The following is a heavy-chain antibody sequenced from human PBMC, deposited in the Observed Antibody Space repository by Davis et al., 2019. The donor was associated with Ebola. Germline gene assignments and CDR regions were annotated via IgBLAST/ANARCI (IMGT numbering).Heavy chain of an antibody. CDR1: GGSISSSNW. Sequence: GSLRLSCAVSGGSISSSNWWSWVRQSPGRELEWIGEVIDSGITNYNPSLKSRVSVSVDRSKNQFSLKLSSVTAADTAVYYCARLRGYSGYALDYWGQGTLVTVSS. CDR2: VIDSGIT. CDR3: ARLRGYSGYALDY. J-gene: IGHJ4*02. V-gene: IGHV4-4*02. D-gene: IGHD5-12*01.